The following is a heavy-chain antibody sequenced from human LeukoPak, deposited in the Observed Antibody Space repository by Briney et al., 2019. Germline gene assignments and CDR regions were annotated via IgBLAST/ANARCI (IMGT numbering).Heavy chain of an antibody. D-gene: IGHD6-6*01. CDR2: ISYDGSNK. CDR3: ASFGSSDFDY. V-gene: IGHV3-30-3*01. J-gene: IGHJ4*02. CDR1: GFTFSSYA. Sequence: GGSLRLSCAASGFTFSSYAMHWVRQAPGKGLEWVAVISYDGSNKYYADSVKGRFTISRGNSKNTLYLQMNSLRAEDTAVYYCASFGSSDFDYWGQGTLVTVSS.